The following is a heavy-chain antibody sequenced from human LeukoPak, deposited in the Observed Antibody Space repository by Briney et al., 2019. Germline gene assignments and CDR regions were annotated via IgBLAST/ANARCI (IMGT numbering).Heavy chain of an antibody. J-gene: IGHJ4*02. CDR3: AKGGAYGDWFDY. Sequence: PGGSLRLSCAASGFTFSSYGMHWVRQAAGKGLEWVAVISYDGSNKYYADSVKGRFTISRDNSKNTLYLQMNSLRAEDTAVYYCAKGGAYGDWFDYWGQGTLVTVSS. CDR2: ISYDGSNK. V-gene: IGHV3-30*18. D-gene: IGHD4-17*01. CDR1: GFTFSSYG.